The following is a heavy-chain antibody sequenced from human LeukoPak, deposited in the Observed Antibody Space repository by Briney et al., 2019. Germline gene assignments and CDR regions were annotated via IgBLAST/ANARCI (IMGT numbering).Heavy chain of an antibody. CDR2: MNPNSGNT. CDR1: GHSFTSCD. CDR3: ARSPKYYYDSSGYYGMDV. V-gene: IGHV1-8*01. J-gene: IGHJ6*02. D-gene: IGHD3-22*01. Sequence: GASVKVSCKASGHSFTSCDINWVRQAPGQGLEWMGWMNPNSGNTGYAQKFQGRVTMTRNTSISTAYMELSSLRSEDTAVYYCARSPKYYYDSSGYYGMDVWGQGNTVTVSS.